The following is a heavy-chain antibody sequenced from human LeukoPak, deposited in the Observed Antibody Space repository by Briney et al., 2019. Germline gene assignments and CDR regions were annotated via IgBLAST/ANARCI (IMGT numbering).Heavy chain of an antibody. J-gene: IGHJ4*02. CDR2: IHSGGTT. CDR3: AKGSGDSRHSSLDY. V-gene: IGHV3-53*01. CDR1: GFTVSSNY. D-gene: IGHD2-15*01. Sequence: GGSLRLSCAVSGFTVSSNYMSWVRQAPGKGLEWVSLIHSGGTTDYADSVKDRFTISRDYSKNTLSLQMNSLRAEDTAVYYCAKGSGDSRHSSLDYWGQGTLVTVSS.